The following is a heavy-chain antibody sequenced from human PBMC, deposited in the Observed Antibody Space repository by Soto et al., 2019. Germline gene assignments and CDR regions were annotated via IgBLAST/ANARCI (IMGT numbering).Heavy chain of an antibody. V-gene: IGHV4-34*01. D-gene: IGHD3-10*01. CDR1: GGSFSGYY. J-gene: IGHJ5*02. CDR3: ARDRFSVRGVITSGSDWFYP. Sequence: SETLSLTCAVYGGSFSGYYWSWIRQPPGKGLEWIGEINHSGSTNYNPSLKSRVTISVDTSKNQFSLKLSSVTAADTAVYYCARDRFSVRGVITSGSDWFYPWGQGTLVTVSS. CDR2: INHSGST.